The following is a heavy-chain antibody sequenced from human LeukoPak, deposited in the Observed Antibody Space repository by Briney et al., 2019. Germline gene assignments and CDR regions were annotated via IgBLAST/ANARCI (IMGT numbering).Heavy chain of an antibody. J-gene: IGHJ6*02. CDR1: GGSFSGYY. CDR2: INHSGST. CDR3: KYYDSSGLSYGMDV. Sequence: SETLSLTCAVYGGSFSGYYWSWSRQPPGKGLEWSGEINHSGSTNYNPSLKSRVTISVDTSKNQFSLKLSSVTAADTAVYYCKYYDSSGLSYGMDVWGQGTTVTVSS. D-gene: IGHD3-22*01. V-gene: IGHV4-34*01.